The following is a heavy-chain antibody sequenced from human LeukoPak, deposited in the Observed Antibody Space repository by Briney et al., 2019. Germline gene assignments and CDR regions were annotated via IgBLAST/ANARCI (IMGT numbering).Heavy chain of an antibody. CDR3: ARDSSSSTREDY. J-gene: IGHJ4*02. Sequence: GGSLRLSCAASGFTVSSNYMSWVRQAPGKGLEWVSVIYSGGSTYYADSVKGRFTISRENSKNTLYLQMNSLRAEDTAVYYCARDSSSSTREDYWGQGTLVTVSS. V-gene: IGHV3-53*01. CDR2: IYSGGST. D-gene: IGHD2-2*01. CDR1: GFTVSSNY.